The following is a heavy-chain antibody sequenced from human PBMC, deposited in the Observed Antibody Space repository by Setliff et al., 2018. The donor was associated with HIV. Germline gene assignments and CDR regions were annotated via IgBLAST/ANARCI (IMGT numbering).Heavy chain of an antibody. Sequence: TLSLTCAVSGYSISSGYYWGWIRQPPGKGLEWIGSICHSGSTYYNPSLKSRVTISVDTSKNQFSLKLSSVTAADTAVYYCAKAWFGELFNYFDYWGQGTLVTVSS. CDR3: AKAWFGELFNYFDY. CDR1: GYSISSGYY. J-gene: IGHJ4*02. CDR2: ICHSGST. V-gene: IGHV4-38-2*01. D-gene: IGHD3-10*01.